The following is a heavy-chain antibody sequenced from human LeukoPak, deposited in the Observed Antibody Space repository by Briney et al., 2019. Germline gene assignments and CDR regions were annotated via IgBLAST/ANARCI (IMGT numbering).Heavy chain of an antibody. D-gene: IGHD3-22*01. J-gene: IGHJ4*02. Sequence: GRSLRLSCAASGFTFSSYAMSWVRQAPGKGLEWVSVIGGSGGSTYYADSVKGRFTISRDNSKNTLYLQMNSLRAEDTAIYFCAKERSILVLTSFDYWGQGTLVTVSS. CDR1: GFTFSSYA. CDR3: AKERSILVLTSFDY. V-gene: IGHV3-23*01. CDR2: IGGSGGST.